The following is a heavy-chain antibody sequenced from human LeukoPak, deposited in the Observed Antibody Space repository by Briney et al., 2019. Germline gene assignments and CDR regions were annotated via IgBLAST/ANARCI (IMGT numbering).Heavy chain of an antibody. Sequence: SGGSLRLSCAASGFTFSSYWMSWVRQAPGKGLEWVANIKQDGSEKYYVDSVKSRFTISRDNAKNSLYLQMNSLRAEDTAVYYCARVRYGDYAYFDYWGQGTLVTVSS. CDR1: GFTFSSYW. J-gene: IGHJ4*02. V-gene: IGHV3-7*01. CDR2: IKQDGSEK. D-gene: IGHD4-17*01. CDR3: ARVRYGDYAYFDY.